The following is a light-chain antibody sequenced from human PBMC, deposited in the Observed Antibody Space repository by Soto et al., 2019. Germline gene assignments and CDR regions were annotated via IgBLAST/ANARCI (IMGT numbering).Light chain of an antibody. CDR1: QSVSSSY. CDR3: QQYGASPRK. V-gene: IGKV3-20*01. Sequence: EIVLTQSPGTLSLSPGERATLSCRASQSVSSSYLAWYQHKPGQAPRLLIYGASSRATGIPDRFSGSGTGTDFTITISSLEPEDFAVYYCQQYGASPRKFGQGTKVDIK. J-gene: IGKJ1*01. CDR2: GAS.